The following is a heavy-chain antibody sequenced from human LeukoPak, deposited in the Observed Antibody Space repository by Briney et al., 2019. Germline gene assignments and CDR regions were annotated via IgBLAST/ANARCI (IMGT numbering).Heavy chain of an antibody. CDR2: INHSGST. Sequence: PSETLSLTCAVYGGSFSDYFWSWIRQPPGKGLEWIGEINHSGSTNYNPSLKSRVTISVDTSKNQFSLKVSSVTAADTAVYYCARGNVGYSSSWYENYYYYYTDVWGKGTTVTISS. CDR1: GGSFSDYF. D-gene: IGHD6-13*01. CDR3: ARGNVGYSSSWYENYYYYYTDV. V-gene: IGHV4-34*01. J-gene: IGHJ6*03.